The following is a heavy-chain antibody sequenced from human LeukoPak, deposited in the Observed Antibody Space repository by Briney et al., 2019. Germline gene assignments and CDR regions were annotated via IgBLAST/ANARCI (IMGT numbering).Heavy chain of an antibody. CDR2: IYHSGST. CDR1: GGSISSGGYY. Sequence: SETLSLTCTVSGGSISSGGYYWSWIRQPPGKGLEWIGYIYHSGSTYYNPSIKSRVTISVDRSKNQFSLKLSSVTAADTAVYYCARDPDAPGWSGYFGAAPKWGQETLVTVSS. CDR3: ARDPDAPGWSGYFGAAPK. V-gene: IGHV4-30-2*01. D-gene: IGHD3-3*01. J-gene: IGHJ4*02.